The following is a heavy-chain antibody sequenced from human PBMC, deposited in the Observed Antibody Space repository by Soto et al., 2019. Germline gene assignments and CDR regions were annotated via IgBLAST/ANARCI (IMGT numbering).Heavy chain of an antibody. D-gene: IGHD2-15*01. V-gene: IGHV1-18*04. CDR1: GYIFSSYG. CDR2: ISAFNGNK. J-gene: IGHJ4*02. CDR3: ARVFEVGIFDY. Sequence: QVQLVQSGAEVKTPGASVKVSCKASGYIFSSYGVTWVRQAPGQGLEWMGWISAFNGNKKYAQRIQGRVSMTTDTSTSTVYMELRSLRSEDTAIYYCARVFEVGIFDYWGQGTLLTVSA.